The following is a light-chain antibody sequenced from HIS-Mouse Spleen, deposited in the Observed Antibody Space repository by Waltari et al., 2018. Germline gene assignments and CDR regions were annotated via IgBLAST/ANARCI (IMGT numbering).Light chain of an antibody. CDR3: AAWDDSLSGV. Sequence: QSVLTQPPSASGTPGQRVTLSCSGSSSNIGSNYVYWYQQPPGTAPKLLIYRNNQRPSGVPDRFSGSKSGTSASLAISGLRSEDEADYYCAAWDDSLSGVFGGGTKLTVL. V-gene: IGLV1-47*01. J-gene: IGLJ2*01. CDR1: SSNIGSNY. CDR2: RNN.